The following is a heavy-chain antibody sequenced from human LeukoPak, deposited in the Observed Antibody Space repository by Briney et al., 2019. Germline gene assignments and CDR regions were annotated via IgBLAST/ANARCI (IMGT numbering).Heavy chain of an antibody. CDR1: GFTFDDYA. CDR2: ISWNSGSI. Sequence: GGSLRLSCAASGFTFDDYAMRWVRQAPGKGLEWVSGISWNSGSIGYADSVKGRFTISRDNAKNSLYLQMNSLRAEDTALYYCAKDTYYYDSSGYVDYWGQGTLVTVSS. D-gene: IGHD3-22*01. V-gene: IGHV3-9*01. J-gene: IGHJ4*02. CDR3: AKDTYYYDSSGYVDY.